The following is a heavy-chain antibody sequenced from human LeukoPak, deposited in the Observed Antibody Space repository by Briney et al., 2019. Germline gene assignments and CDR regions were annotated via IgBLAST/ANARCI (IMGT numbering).Heavy chain of an antibody. CDR3: AKVPFDSSGWYYFDY. D-gene: IGHD6-19*01. V-gene: IGHV3-30*02. CDR2: IRYDGSNK. J-gene: IGHJ4*02. Sequence: PGGSLRLSCAASGSTFSSYGMHWVRQAPGKGLEWVAFIRYDGSNKYYADSVKGRFTISRDNSKNTLYLQMNSLRAEDTAVYYCAKVPFDSSGWYYFDYWGQGTLVTVSS. CDR1: GSTFSSYG.